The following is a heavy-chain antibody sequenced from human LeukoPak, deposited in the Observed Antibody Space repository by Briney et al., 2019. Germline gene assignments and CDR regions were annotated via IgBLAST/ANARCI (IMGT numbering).Heavy chain of an antibody. Sequence: GGSLRLSCAASAFSLSAYNMNWVRQAPGKGLEWVSSISYTGTYIYYADSVKGRFTISRDNAQNSLYLQMNSLRAEDTAIYYCVRDRGTYRPLDYWGQGTLVTVSS. J-gene: IGHJ4*02. V-gene: IGHV3-21*04. D-gene: IGHD1-26*01. CDR3: VRDRGTYRPLDY. CDR2: ISYTGTYI. CDR1: AFSLSAYN.